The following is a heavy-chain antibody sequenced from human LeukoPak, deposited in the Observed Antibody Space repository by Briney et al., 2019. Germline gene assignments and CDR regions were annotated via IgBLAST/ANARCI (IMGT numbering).Heavy chain of an antibody. CDR2: ISSSSSHI. Sequence: GGSLRLSCAASGSTFSSYSMNWVRQAPGKGLEWVSSISSSSSHIYYADSVKGRFTISRDNAKNSLYLQMNSLRAEDTAVYYCARTTRVDYWGQGTLVTVSS. J-gene: IGHJ4*02. CDR3: ARTTRVDY. D-gene: IGHD4-17*01. CDR1: GSTFSSYS. V-gene: IGHV3-21*01.